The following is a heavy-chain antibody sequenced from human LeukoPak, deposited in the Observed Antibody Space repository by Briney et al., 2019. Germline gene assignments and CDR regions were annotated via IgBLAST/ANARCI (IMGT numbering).Heavy chain of an antibody. Sequence: PSETLSLTCAVYGGSFSGYYWSWIRQPPGKGLEWIGEINHSGSTNYNPSLKSRVTISVDTSKNQFSLKLSPVTAADTAVYYCAQSGLYCGGDCYYDYWGQGTLVTVSS. D-gene: IGHD2-21*02. CDR2: INHSGST. CDR1: GGSFSGYY. V-gene: IGHV4-34*01. CDR3: AQSGLYCGGDCYYDY. J-gene: IGHJ4*02.